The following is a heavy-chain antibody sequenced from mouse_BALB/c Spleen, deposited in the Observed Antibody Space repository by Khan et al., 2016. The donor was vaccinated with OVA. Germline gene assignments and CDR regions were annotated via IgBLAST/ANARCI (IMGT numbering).Heavy chain of an antibody. Sequence: QVRLQQSGAELARPGASVKLSCKASGYTFTDYYINWMRQRTGQGLEWIGEIYPGSDNTNYNEKFKDKATLTADKSSRTAYMQLSSLTSEDSAVYFCAREWAAWFPYWGQGTLVTVSA. V-gene: IGHV1-77*01. J-gene: IGHJ3*01. CDR2: IYPGSDNT. CDR1: GYTFTDYY. CDR3: AREWAAWFPY.